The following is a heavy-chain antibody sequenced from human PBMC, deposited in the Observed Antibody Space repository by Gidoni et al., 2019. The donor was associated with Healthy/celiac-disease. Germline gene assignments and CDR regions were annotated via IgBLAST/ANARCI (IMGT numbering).Heavy chain of an antibody. CDR3: TRLTSGIAAHYGMDV. CDR1: GFTFSGSA. V-gene: IGHV3-73*02. D-gene: IGHD6-13*01. J-gene: IGHJ6*02. Sequence: EVQLVESGGGLVQPGGSLKLSCAASGFTFSGSAMHWVRQASGKGLEWVGRIRSKANSYATAYAASVKGRFTISRDDSKNTAYLQMNSLKTEDTAVYYCTRLTSGIAAHYGMDVWGQGTTVTVSS. CDR2: IRSKANSYAT.